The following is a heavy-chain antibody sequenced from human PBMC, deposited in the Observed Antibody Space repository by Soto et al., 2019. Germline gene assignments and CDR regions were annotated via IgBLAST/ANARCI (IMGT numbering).Heavy chain of an antibody. V-gene: IGHV3-53*01. CDR2: ISSGDDT. CDR3: ARNSSPGGMDV. D-gene: IGHD6-19*01. CDR1: GFIVSSSY. Sequence: GGSLRLSCTGSGFIVSSSYMTWVRQAPGKALEWVSVISSGDDTYYADSIKGRFTISRDNSKNEVYLQMNNLRVEDTAEYYCARNSSPGGMDVWGQGTTVTVSS. J-gene: IGHJ6*02.